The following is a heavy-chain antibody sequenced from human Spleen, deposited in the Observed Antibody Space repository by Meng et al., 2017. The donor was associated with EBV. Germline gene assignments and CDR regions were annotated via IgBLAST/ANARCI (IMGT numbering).Heavy chain of an antibody. J-gene: IGHJ4*02. CDR2: IYYSGST. CDR1: GGSISSSSYY. CDR3: AREEGSSSSWALGY. V-gene: IGHV4-39*07. D-gene: IGHD6-13*01. Sequence: QLQRQEPGPGLGKPSETLSLTCTVSGGSISSSSYYWGWIRQPPGKGLEWIGSIYYSGSTFYNPSLKSRVTISVDTSKNQFSLNLSSVTAADTAVYYCAREEGSSSSWALGYWGQGILVTVSS.